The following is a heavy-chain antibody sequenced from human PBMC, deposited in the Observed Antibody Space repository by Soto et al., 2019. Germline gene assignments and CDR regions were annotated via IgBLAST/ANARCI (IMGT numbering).Heavy chain of an antibody. V-gene: IGHV4-34*01. CDR3: ARRVGTMDV. J-gene: IGHJ6*02. Sequence: SETLSLTCAVYGGSFSDYYWSWIRQPPGKGLEWIGEINHSGITNYNPSLKSRLTMSVDTSKHQFSLKLSSVTAADTAVYYCARRVGTMDVWGQGTTVTVSS. CDR2: INHSGIT. D-gene: IGHD1-1*01. CDR1: GGSFSDYY.